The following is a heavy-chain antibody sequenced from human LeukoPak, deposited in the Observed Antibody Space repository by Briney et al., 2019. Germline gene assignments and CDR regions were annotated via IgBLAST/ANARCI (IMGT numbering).Heavy chain of an antibody. CDR3: ARRYSSGWKFYYFDY. Sequence: PSETLSLTCTVSGGSMSSSDYYWGWIRQPPGKGLEWIGSIYYSGRTFYNPSLKSRVTISVDTSKNQFSLKLSSVTAADTAVYYCARRYSSGWKFYYFDYWGQGTLVTVSS. V-gene: IGHV4-39*07. D-gene: IGHD6-19*01. CDR2: IYYSGRT. J-gene: IGHJ4*02. CDR1: GGSMSSSDYY.